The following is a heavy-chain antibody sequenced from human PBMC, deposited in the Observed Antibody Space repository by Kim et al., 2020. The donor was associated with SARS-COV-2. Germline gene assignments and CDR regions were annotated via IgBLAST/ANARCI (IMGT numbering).Heavy chain of an antibody. D-gene: IGHD5-18*01. Sequence: SQKFQGRVTITRDTSASTAYMELSSLRSEDTAVYYCANGGYSYGYSRGDYWGQGTLVTVSS. V-gene: IGHV1-3*01. CDR3: ANGGYSYGYSRGDY. J-gene: IGHJ4*02.